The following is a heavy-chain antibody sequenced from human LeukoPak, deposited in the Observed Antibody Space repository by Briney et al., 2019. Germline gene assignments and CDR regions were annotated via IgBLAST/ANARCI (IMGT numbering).Heavy chain of an antibody. D-gene: IGHD4-11*01. V-gene: IGHV4-61*08. CDR1: GGFISSGGYY. J-gene: IGHJ4*02. Sequence: PSETLSLTCTVSGGFISSGGYYWSWIRQHPGKGLEWIGYIYYSGSTNCNPSLKSRVTISVDTSKNQFSLKLCSVTAADTAVYYCARDSGSNYYFDYWGQGTLVTVSS. CDR2: IYYSGST. CDR3: ARDSGSNYYFDY.